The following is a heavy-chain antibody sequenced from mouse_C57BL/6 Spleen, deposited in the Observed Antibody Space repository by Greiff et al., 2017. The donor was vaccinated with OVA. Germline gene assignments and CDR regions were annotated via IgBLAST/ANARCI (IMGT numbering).Heavy chain of an antibody. CDR3: ARDSYSPLAY. CDR1: GFTFSDFY. CDR2: SRNKANDYTT. J-gene: IGHJ3*01. V-gene: IGHV7-1*01. Sequence: EVNLVESGGGLVQSGRSLRLSCATSGFTFSDFYMEWVRQAPGKGLEWIAASRNKANDYTTEYSASVKGRFIVSRDTSQSILYLQMNALRAEDTAIYYCARDSYSPLAYWGQGTLVTVSA. D-gene: IGHD2-12*01.